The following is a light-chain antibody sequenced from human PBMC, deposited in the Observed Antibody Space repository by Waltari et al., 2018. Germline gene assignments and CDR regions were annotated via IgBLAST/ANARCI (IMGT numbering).Light chain of an antibody. Sequence: QTVVTQEPSFYVSPGGTVTLTCGLISGSVSPTSSPSWYQQTPGQPPRPLIYSTNTRSSGVPDRFSGSILGNKAALTITGAQADDEAVYHCVLYMGGGILFGGGTTLTVL. CDR1: SGSVSPTSS. V-gene: IGLV8-61*01. CDR3: VLYMGGGIL. J-gene: IGLJ3*02. CDR2: STN.